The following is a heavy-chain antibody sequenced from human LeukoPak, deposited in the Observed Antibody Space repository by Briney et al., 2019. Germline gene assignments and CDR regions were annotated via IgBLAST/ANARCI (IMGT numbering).Heavy chain of an antibody. CDR2: ISYDGSNK. CDR1: GFTFSSYA. D-gene: IGHD3-3*01. V-gene: IGHV3-30-3*01. Sequence: PRRSLRLSCAASGFTFSSYAMHWVRQAPGKGLEWVAVISYDGSNKYYADSVKGRFTISRDNSKNTLYLQMNSLKTEDTAVYYCTLHPRFIYYFDYWGQGTLVTVSS. CDR3: TLHPRFIYYFDY. J-gene: IGHJ4*02.